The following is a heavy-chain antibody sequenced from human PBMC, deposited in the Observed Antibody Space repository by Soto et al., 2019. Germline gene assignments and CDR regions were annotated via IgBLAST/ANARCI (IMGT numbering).Heavy chain of an antibody. Sequence: SVKLPCKASGGNFSSYSISRLRLASGQALEWRGGTIPLFGTANDAQKLQGRVTTTVDESTSTGYMELCSLRSEDTAVYYCARGPPMVPDVIPYYYGMDVWGQGTTVSVSS. D-gene: IGHD3-10*01. CDR2: TIPLFGTA. CDR1: GGNFSSYS. V-gene: IGHV1-69*13. J-gene: IGHJ6*02. CDR3: ARGPPMVPDVIPYYYGMDV.